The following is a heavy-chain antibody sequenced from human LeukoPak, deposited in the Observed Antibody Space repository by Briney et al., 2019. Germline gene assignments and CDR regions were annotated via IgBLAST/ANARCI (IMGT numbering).Heavy chain of an antibody. D-gene: IGHD3-10*01. CDR2: INHSGST. V-gene: IGHV4-34*01. CDR3: ARAPDFGSGTPNWFDP. CDR1: GGSFSGYY. J-gene: IGHJ5*02. Sequence: PSETLSLTCAVYGGSFSGYYWSWIRQPPGKGLEWIGEINHSGSTNYNPSLKSRVTISVDTSKNQFSLKLSSVTAADTAVYYCARAPDFGSGTPNWFDPWGHGTLVTVSS.